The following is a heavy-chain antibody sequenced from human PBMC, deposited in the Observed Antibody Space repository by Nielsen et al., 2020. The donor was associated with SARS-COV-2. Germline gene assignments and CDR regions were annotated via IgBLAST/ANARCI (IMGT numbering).Heavy chain of an antibody. CDR2: IYYSGST. CDR3: ARRALGYCSGGSCFDAFDI. V-gene: IGHV4-59*08. D-gene: IGHD2-15*01. CDR1: GGSISSYY. J-gene: IGHJ3*02. Sequence: SETLFLTCTVSGGSISSYYWSWIRQPPGKGLEWIGYIYYSGSTNYNPSLKSRVTISVDTSKNQFSLKLSSVTAADTAVYYCARRALGYCSGGSCFDAFDIWGQGTMVTVSS.